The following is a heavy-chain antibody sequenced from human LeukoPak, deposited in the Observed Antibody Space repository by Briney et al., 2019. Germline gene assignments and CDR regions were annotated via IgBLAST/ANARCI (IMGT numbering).Heavy chain of an antibody. J-gene: IGHJ4*02. CDR2: INHSGST. CDR1: GGSFSGYY. Sequence: PSETLSLTCAVYGGSFSGYYWSWIRQPPGKGLEWIGEINHSGSTNYNPSLKSRVTISVDTSKNQFSLKLSSVTAADTAVYYCARDPAWDSYWGQGTLVTVS. V-gene: IGHV4-34*01. CDR3: ARDPAWDSY. D-gene: IGHD1-26*01.